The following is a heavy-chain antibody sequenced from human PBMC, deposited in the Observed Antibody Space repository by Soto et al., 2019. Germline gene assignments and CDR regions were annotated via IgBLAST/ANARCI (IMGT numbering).Heavy chain of an antibody. D-gene: IGHD3-22*01. CDR1: GFTFSSYA. V-gene: IGHV3-23*01. CDR2: ISGSGGST. Sequence: GGSLRLSCAASGFTFSSYAMSWVRQAPGKGLEWVSAISGSGGSTYYADSVKGRFTISRDNSKNTLNLQMNSLRVEDTAVYYCARSPPGGYHYYYGMDVWGQGTTVTVSS. CDR3: ARSPPGGYHYYYGMDV. J-gene: IGHJ6*02.